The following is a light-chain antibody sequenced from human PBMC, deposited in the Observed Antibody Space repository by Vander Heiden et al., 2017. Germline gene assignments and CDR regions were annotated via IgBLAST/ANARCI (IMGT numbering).Light chain of an antibody. CDR3: QQENYHHHMFT. J-gene: IGKJ2*01. V-gene: IGKV1-33*01. CDR1: QDISNY. Sequence: DIQMTQSPSSLSASVGDRVTITCQASQDISNYLNWYQQKPGKAPKLLIYDASHLEKGGKSKFSGSGVGTDVNFTINSRQPEDNESYYCQQENYHHHMFTFGQGTKMDIK. CDR2: DAS.